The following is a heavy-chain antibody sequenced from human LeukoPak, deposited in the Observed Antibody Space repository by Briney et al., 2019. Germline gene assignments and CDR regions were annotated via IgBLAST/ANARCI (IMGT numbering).Heavy chain of an antibody. Sequence: PSETLSLTCTVSRGSINSFYWSWVRQPAGKGLEWIGRVYTTGSTNQNPSLKSRVTMSVDTSNNQFSLNLSSVTAADTAVYYCARAGYYYDSSGHRLDVWGKGTMVTIIS. CDR3: ARAGYYYDSSGHRLDV. CDR2: VYTTGST. J-gene: IGHJ6*04. D-gene: IGHD3-22*01. CDR1: RGSINSFY. V-gene: IGHV4-4*07.